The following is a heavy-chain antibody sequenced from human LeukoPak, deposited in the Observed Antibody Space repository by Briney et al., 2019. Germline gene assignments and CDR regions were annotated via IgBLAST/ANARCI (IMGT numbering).Heavy chain of an antibody. Sequence: GASVKVSCKASGGTFSSYAISWVRQAPGQGLEWMGRIIPILGIANYAQKFQGRVTITADKSTSTAYMELSSLRSEDTAVYYCARALTYYYGSGSYYFDYWGQGTLVTVSS. CDR2: IIPILGIA. CDR1: GGTFSSYA. J-gene: IGHJ4*02. V-gene: IGHV1-69*04. CDR3: ARALTYYYGSGSYYFDY. D-gene: IGHD3-10*01.